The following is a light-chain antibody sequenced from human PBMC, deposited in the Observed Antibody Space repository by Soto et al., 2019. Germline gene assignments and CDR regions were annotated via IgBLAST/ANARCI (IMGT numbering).Light chain of an antibody. Sequence: QSALTQPASVSGSPGQSITISCTGTSSDVGSYKFVSWYQQHPGKAPKLMIYEGSQRPSGVSNRFSGSKSGNTASLTISGLQAEDEADYYCCSYAGPSTFVFGSGTKVTVL. V-gene: IGLV2-23*01. CDR2: EGS. CDR1: SSDVGSYKF. J-gene: IGLJ1*01. CDR3: CSYAGPSTFV.